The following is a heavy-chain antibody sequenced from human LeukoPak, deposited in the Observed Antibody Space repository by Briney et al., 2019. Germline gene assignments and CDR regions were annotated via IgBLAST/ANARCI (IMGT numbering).Heavy chain of an antibody. CDR2: INAGNGNT. J-gene: IGHJ4*02. CDR3: ARELLWFWESFDN. Sequence: ASVKVSCKASGYTFTSYAMHWVRQAPGQRLEWMGWINAGNGNTKYSQKFQGRVTITRDTSASTAYMELSSLRSEDTAVYYCARELLWFWESFDNWGQGTLVTVSS. V-gene: IGHV1-3*01. CDR1: GYTFTSYA. D-gene: IGHD3-10*01.